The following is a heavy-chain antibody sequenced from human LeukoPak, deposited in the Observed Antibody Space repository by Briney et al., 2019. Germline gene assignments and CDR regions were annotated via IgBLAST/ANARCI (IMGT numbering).Heavy chain of an antibody. D-gene: IGHD3-22*01. CDR3: ARGDYYDSSGYTEYYYYGMDV. V-gene: IGHV1-69*13. Sequence: ASVKVSCKASGGTFSSYAISWVRQAPGQGLEWMGGIIPISGTANYAQKFQGRVTITADESTSTAYMELSSLRSEDTAVYYCARGDYYDSSGYTEYYYYGMDVWGQGTTVTVSS. CDR1: GGTFSSYA. J-gene: IGHJ6*02. CDR2: IIPISGTA.